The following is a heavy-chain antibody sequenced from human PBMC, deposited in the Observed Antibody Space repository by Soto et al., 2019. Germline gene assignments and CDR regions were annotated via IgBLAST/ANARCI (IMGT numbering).Heavy chain of an antibody. J-gene: IGHJ5*02. D-gene: IGHD3-3*01. CDR3: ARLIFGVVIIELNWLDP. CDR2: IYYSGST. V-gene: IGHV4-39*01. CDR1: GGSISSSSYY. Sequence: SDTLSLTCTVSGGSISSSSYYWGWIRQPPGKGLEWIGSIYYSGSTYYNPSLKSRVTISVDTSKNQFSLKLSSVTAADTAVYYCARLIFGVVIIELNWLDPWGQGTLVTVSS.